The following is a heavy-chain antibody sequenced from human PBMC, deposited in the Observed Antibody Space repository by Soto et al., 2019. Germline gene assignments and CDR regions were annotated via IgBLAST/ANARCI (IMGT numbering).Heavy chain of an antibody. Sequence: ASVKVSCKASGYTFTNYAIDWVRQAPGQALEWMGWITPFNGNTNYAQKFQDRVTITRDRSMSTAYMELSSLRSEDTAMYYCASQRITMIVVVPSDAFDIWGQGTMVTVSS. V-gene: IGHV1-45*02. J-gene: IGHJ3*02. CDR1: GYTFTNYA. CDR2: ITPFNGNT. CDR3: ASQRITMIVVVPSDAFDI. D-gene: IGHD3-22*01.